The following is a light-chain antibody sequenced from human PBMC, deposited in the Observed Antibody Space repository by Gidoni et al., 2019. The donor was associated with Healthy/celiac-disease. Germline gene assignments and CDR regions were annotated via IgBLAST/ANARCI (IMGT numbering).Light chain of an antibody. V-gene: IGLV2-14*01. CDR3: SSYTSSSTLDVV. CDR1: SSDVGGYNY. CDR2: DVS. Sequence: QSALTQPASVSGPPGQSITISCTGTSSDVGGYNYVSWYQQHPVKAPKLMIYDVSNRPSGVSTRFSGSKSGNTASLTISGLQAEDEADYYCSSYTSSSTLDVVFGGGTKLTVL. J-gene: IGLJ2*01.